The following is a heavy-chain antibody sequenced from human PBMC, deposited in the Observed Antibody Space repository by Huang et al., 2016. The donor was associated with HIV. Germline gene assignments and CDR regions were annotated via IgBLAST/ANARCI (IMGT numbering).Heavy chain of an antibody. D-gene: IGHD2-2*01. V-gene: IGHV5-51*07. J-gene: IGHJ3*02. CDR2: IYPGDSDT. CDR3: ARQGVGDFVVEPTGLGAFDI. Sequence: EVQLVQSGAVVKKPGESLKISCKGSGYTFNGYWIGWVHQMPGKGLEWRGIIYPGDSDTTYSPSVQGQVTISADKSISTAYVQWSWLKASDTAMYYCARQGVGDFVVEPTGLGAFDIWGQGTMVTVSS. CDR1: GYTFNGYW.